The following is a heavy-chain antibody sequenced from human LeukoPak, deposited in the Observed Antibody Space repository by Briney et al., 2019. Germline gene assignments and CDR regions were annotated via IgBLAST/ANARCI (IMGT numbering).Heavy chain of an antibody. CDR1: GGSISSSRYY. Sequence: SETPSLTCTESGGSISSSRYYWGLIRQPPGNGLEWIGSIYYNGSAYYNPSLKSRVTISVDTSKNQFSLKLSSVTAADTAVYYCARRIVATTSMDYWGQGTLVTVSS. V-gene: IGHV4-39*01. D-gene: IGHD5-12*01. CDR3: ARRIVATTSMDY. CDR2: IYYNGSA. J-gene: IGHJ4*02.